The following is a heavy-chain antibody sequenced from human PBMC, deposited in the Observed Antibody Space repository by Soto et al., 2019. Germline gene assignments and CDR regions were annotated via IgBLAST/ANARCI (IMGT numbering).Heavy chain of an antibody. CDR3: AREMHLGSGWGDIDI. J-gene: IGHJ4*02. D-gene: IGHD6-19*01. Sequence: DVQLVESGGALVQSGGSLGLSCAVSGFTVSAKWMSWVRQAPGKGLEWLANINEDGSKKFYVDSVKGRFTISKDNAKNSLSLQLGSLRADDTAVYYCAREMHLGSGWGDIDIWGRGTMVTVSS. V-gene: IGHV3-7*03. CDR2: INEDGSKK. CDR1: GFTVSAKW.